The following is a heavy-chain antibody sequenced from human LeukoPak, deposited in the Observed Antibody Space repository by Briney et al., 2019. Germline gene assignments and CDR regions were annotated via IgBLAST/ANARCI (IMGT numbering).Heavy chain of an antibody. CDR1: GGSISSGSYY. D-gene: IGHD2-21*02. Sequence: SQTLFLTCTVSGGSISSGSYYWSWIRQPAVKGLEWIGRIYTSGGTNYNPSLKSRVTISVDTSKNQFSLKLSSVTAADTAVYYCARYCGGDCYSYYFDYWGQGTLVTVSS. CDR3: ARYCGGDCYSYYFDY. CDR2: IYTSGGT. J-gene: IGHJ4*02. V-gene: IGHV4-61*02.